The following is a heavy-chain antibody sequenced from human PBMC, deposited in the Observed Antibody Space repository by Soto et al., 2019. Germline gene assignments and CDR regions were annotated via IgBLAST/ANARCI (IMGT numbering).Heavy chain of an antibody. Sequence: EVQLVESGGGLVQPGGSLRLSCVGSGFTFSTYWMHWVRQAPGKGLVWVSRINSDGSTTNYADSVKGRFTISRDNAKNTLYLQMNSLRAEDTALYYCVRDAYYDVGVWGRGTTVTFSS. CDR3: VRDAYYDVGV. CDR2: INSDGSTT. J-gene: IGHJ6*02. V-gene: IGHV3-74*01. CDR1: GFTFSTYW.